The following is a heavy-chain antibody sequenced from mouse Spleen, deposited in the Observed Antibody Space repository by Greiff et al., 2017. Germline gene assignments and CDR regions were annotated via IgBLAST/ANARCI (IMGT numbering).Heavy chain of an antibody. CDR3: ARSGTVVYYFDY. D-gene: IGHD2-2*01. CDR2: INPNNGNT. Sequence: VQLQQSGPELVKPGASVKISCKASGYSFTDYYMNWVKQSNGKSLEWIGVINPNNGNTSYNQKFKGKATLTVDQSSSTAYMQLNSLTSEDSAVYYCARSGTVVYYFDYWGQGTTLTVSS. V-gene: IGHV1-39*01. CDR1: GYSFTDYY. J-gene: IGHJ2*01.